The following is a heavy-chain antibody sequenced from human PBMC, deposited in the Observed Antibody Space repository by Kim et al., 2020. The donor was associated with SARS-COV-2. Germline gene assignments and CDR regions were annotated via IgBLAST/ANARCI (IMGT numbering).Heavy chain of an antibody. V-gene: IGHV4-34*01. CDR1: GGSFSGYY. CDR3: ARVYYDFWSGPNNNWFDP. D-gene: IGHD3-3*01. CDR2: INHSGST. Sequence: SETLSLTCAVYGGSFSGYYWSWIRQPPGKGLEWIGEINHSGSTNYNPSLKSRVTISVDTSKNQFSLKLSSVTAADTAVYYCARVYYDFWSGPNNNWFDPWGQGTLVTVSS. J-gene: IGHJ5*02.